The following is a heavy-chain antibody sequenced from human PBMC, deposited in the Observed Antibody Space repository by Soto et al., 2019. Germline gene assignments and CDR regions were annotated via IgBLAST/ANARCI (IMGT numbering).Heavy chain of an antibody. CDR1: GGSISSYY. Sequence: SETLSLTCTVSGGSISSYYWSWILQPPCKGLEWIGYIYYSGSTNYNPSLKSPVTISVDTSKNQFSLKLSPVTAADTPVYSWVSDKSEPLGYYYGMYVCGQGRT. CDR2: IYYSGST. J-gene: IGHJ6*02. CDR3: VSDKSEPLGYYYGMYV. D-gene: IGHD1-26*01. V-gene: IGHV4-59*01.